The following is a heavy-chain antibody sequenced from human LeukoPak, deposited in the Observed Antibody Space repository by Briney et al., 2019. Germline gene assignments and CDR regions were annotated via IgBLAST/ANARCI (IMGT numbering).Heavy chain of an antibody. CDR1: GFTFDDYG. Sequence: PGGSLRLSCAASGFTFDDYGMSWVRQAPGKGLEWVSGINWNGGSTGYADSVKGRFTISRDNAKDSLYLQMNSLRAEDTALYYCARGTIAVAGTSRNAFDIWGQGTMVTVSS. CDR2: INWNGGST. J-gene: IGHJ3*02. V-gene: IGHV3-20*04. CDR3: ARGTIAVAGTSRNAFDI. D-gene: IGHD6-19*01.